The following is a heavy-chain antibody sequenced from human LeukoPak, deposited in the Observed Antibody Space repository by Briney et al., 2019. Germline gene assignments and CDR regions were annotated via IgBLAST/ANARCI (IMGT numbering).Heavy chain of an antibody. J-gene: IGHJ6*03. CDR1: GFSLSTSGMC. CDR3: ARIRPDGYYGDYVSYYMDV. V-gene: IGHV2-70*11. Sequence: ESGPTLVNPTQTLTLTCTFSGFSLSTSGMCASWIRQPPGKALEWLARIDWDDDKYYSTSLKTRLTVSKDTSKNQVVLTMTNMDPVDTATYFCARIRPDGYYGDYVSYYMDVWGEGTTVTVSS. D-gene: IGHD4-17*01. CDR2: IDWDDDK.